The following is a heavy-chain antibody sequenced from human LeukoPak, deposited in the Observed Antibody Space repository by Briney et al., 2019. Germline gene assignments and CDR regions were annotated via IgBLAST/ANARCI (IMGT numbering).Heavy chain of an antibody. CDR1: GGSISSYY. CDR3: ARAHYYGSGSYYNRAFDY. D-gene: IGHD3-10*01. V-gene: IGHV4-59*01. J-gene: IGHJ4*02. CDR2: IYYSGST. Sequence: KPSETLSLTCTVSGGSISSYYWSWIRQPPGKGLEWIGYIYYSGSTNYNPSLKSRVTISVDTSKNQFSLKLSSVTAADTAVYYCARAHYYGSGSYYNRAFDYWGQGTLVTVSS.